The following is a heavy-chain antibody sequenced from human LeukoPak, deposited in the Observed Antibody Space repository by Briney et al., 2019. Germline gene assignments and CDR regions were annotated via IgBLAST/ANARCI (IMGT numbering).Heavy chain of an antibody. CDR2: IYPGDSDT. V-gene: IGHV5-51*01. D-gene: IGHD3-22*01. CDR3: AGGGGGYYDSSGYHPIDY. J-gene: IGHJ4*02. CDR1: GYSFTSYW. Sequence: GESLKISCKGSGYSFTSYWIGWVRQMPGKGLEWMGIIYPGDSDTRYSPSFQGQVTISADKSISTAYLQWSSLKASDTAMYYCAGGGGGYYDSSGYHPIDYWGQGTLVTVSS.